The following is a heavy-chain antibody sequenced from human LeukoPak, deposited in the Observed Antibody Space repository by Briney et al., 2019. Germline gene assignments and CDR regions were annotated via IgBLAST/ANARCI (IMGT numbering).Heavy chain of an antibody. CDR1: EFIFSRYS. D-gene: IGHD3-9*01. Sequence: GGSLILSCAASEFIFSRYSMNWVRQAPGKGLEWVSSITSTSYIYYADSVKGRFTISRDNSKNTLYLQMNSLRAEDTAAYYCAMDLRYFDWGNWFDPWGQGTLVTVSS. CDR2: ITSTSYI. J-gene: IGHJ5*02. CDR3: AMDLRYFDWGNWFDP. V-gene: IGHV3-21*04.